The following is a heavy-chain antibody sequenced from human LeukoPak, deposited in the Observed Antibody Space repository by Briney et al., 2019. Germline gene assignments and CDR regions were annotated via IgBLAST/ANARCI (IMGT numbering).Heavy chain of an antibody. Sequence: GGSLRLSCAASEFSVGSNYMTWVRQAPGKGLEWVSLIYSGGSTYYADSVKGRFTISRDNSKNTLYLQMNSLRAEDTAVYYCARRTPSTPYYMDVWGKGTTVTISS. V-gene: IGHV3-66*01. CDR1: EFSVGSNY. D-gene: IGHD2-2*01. CDR3: ARRTPSTPYYMDV. J-gene: IGHJ6*03. CDR2: IYSGGST.